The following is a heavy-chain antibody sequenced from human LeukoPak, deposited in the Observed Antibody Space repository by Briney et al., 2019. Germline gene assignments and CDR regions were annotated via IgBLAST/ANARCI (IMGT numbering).Heavy chain of an antibody. J-gene: IGHJ3*02. Sequence: SETLSLTCTVSGDSITSCSWSWIRQPPGKGLEWIGYIYYSGSTNYNPSLESRVTISVDTSKNHFSLKLSSVTAADTAVYYCARHRSGSSSWWWAFDMWGQGTLVTVSS. CDR3: ARHRSGSSSWWWAFDM. D-gene: IGHD6-13*01. CDR1: GDSITSCS. CDR2: IYYSGST. V-gene: IGHV4-59*08.